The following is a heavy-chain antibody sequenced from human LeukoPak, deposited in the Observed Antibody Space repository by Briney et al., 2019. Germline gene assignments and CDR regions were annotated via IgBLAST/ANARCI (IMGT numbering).Heavy chain of an antibody. V-gene: IGHV3-21*01. CDR2: ISSSSAYI. CDR3: GRGGKVEQLVLAR. CDR1: GFTFSSYG. Sequence: GGSLRLSCAASGFTFSSYGMKWVRQAPGKGLEWVSSISSSSAYIYYADSVKGRFTISRDNAKNSLYLQMASLRAEDTAVYYCGRGGKVEQLVLARWGQGSLVTVSS. D-gene: IGHD6-13*01. J-gene: IGHJ4*02.